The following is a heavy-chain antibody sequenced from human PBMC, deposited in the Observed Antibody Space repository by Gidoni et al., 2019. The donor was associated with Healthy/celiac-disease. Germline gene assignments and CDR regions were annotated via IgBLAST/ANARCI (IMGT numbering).Heavy chain of an antibody. CDR2: IYWDDDK. CDR1: GFSLSTSGVG. V-gene: IGHV2-5*02. D-gene: IGHD3-10*01. Sequence: QITLKESGPTLVKPTQTLTLTCTFSGFSLSTSGVGVGWIRQPPGKALEWLALIYWDDDKRYSPSLKSRLTITKDTSKNQVVLTMTNMDPVDTATYYCAHRLGSPGIPNPNWFDPWGQGTLVTVSS. J-gene: IGHJ5*02. CDR3: AHRLGSPGIPNPNWFDP.